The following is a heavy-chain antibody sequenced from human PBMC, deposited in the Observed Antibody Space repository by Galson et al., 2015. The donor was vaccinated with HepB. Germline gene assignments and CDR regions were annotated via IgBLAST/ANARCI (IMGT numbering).Heavy chain of an antibody. J-gene: IGHJ4*02. D-gene: IGHD6-13*01. CDR3: AGSWGLNI. Sequence: SLRLSCAASGFSFSTYTMHWVRQAPAKGLECVALISFDGASTYYVDSVKGRFTISRDNSRNTLYLQMNSLIPDDTALYYCAGSWGLNIWGQGTLVIVSS. V-gene: IGHV3-30*04. CDR2: ISFDGAST. CDR1: GFSFSTYT.